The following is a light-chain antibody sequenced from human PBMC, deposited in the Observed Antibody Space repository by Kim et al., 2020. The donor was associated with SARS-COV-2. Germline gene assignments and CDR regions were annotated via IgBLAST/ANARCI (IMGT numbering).Light chain of an antibody. V-gene: IGKV1-9*01. J-gene: IGKJ3*01. CDR3: QQLNSYPSFT. CDR1: QGISSY. CDR2: AAS. Sequence: AVGDRVTITGRASQGISSYLAWYQQKPGKAPKLLIYAASTLQSGVPSRFSGSGSGTDFTLTISSLQPEDFATYYCQQLNSYPSFTFGPGTKVDIK.